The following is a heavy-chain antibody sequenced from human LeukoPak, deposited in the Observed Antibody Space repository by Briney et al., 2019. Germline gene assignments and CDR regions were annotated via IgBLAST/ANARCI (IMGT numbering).Heavy chain of an antibody. J-gene: IGHJ4*02. V-gene: IGHV4-39*07. CDR2: IYYSGNT. Sequence: PSETLSLTCTVSGVSISSSNSYWGWIRQPPGKGLEWIGSIYYSGNTYYNASLKSQVSISIDTSKNRFSLKLSSVTAADTAVYYCARDHRAVAGFDYWGQGTLVTVSS. CDR1: GVSISSSNSY. CDR3: ARDHRAVAGFDY. D-gene: IGHD6-19*01.